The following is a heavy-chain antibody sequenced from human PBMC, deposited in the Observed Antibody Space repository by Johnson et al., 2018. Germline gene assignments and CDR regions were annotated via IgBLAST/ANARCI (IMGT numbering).Heavy chain of an antibody. CDR3: ARDSVSRQLHYYYYMDV. D-gene: IGHD6-6*01. CDR1: GFTFSSYS. Sequence: EVQLVESGGGLVQPGGSLRLSCAASGFTFSSYSMNWVRQAPGTGLEWVSDISSSSSTIYYADSVKGRFTISRDNAKNSLYLQMNSLRAEDTAVYYCARDSVSRQLHYYYYMDVWGKGTTVTVSS. V-gene: IGHV3-48*01. J-gene: IGHJ6*03. CDR2: ISSSSSTI.